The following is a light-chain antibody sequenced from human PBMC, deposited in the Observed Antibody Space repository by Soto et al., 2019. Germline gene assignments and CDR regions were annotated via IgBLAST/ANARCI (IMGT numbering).Light chain of an antibody. J-gene: IGKJ1*01. CDR1: QSVSSY. CDR2: DAS. CDR3: QQRSNWPRT. V-gene: IGKV3-11*01. Sequence: EIVLTQSPATLSLSPGERATLSCRASQSVSSYLAWYQHKPGRAPRLLIYDASDRTTGIPARFSGSGSGTDFTLTISSLEPGDFAVYYCQQRSNWPRTFGQGTKV.